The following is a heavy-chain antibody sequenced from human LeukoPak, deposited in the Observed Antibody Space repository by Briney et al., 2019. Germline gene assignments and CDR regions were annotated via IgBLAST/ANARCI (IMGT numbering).Heavy chain of an antibody. D-gene: IGHD1-14*01. CDR2: VYYHGGT. Sequence: SETLSLTCAVYGGSFSGYYWSWIRQPPGKGLEWIGYVYYHGGTNYNPSLKSRVTISVDTSKNQFSLTLTSVTAADTAVYYCARRVGTRDWYFDLWGRGTLVTVSS. CDR1: GGSFSGYY. CDR3: ARRVGTRDWYFDL. J-gene: IGHJ2*01. V-gene: IGHV4-59*08.